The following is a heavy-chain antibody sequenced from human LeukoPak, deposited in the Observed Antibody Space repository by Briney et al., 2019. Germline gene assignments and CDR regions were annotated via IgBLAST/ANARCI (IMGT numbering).Heavy chain of an antibody. D-gene: IGHD3-22*01. CDR3: ARVTEVYYDSSGYSDY. Sequence: KPSETLSLTCSVSGASVSSYYWSWIRQPAGKGLEWIGRIYTSGSTFYNPSLKSRVTMSRDTSNNQFSLRLHSVTAADTAVYYCARVTEVYYDSSGYSDYWGQGTLVTVSS. V-gene: IGHV4-4*07. CDR2: IYTSGST. J-gene: IGHJ4*02. CDR1: GASVSSYY.